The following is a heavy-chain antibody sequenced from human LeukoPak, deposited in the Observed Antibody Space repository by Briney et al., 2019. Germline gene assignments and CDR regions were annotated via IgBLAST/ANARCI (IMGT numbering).Heavy chain of an antibody. J-gene: IGHJ4*02. CDR2: FDPEDGET. Sequence: GASVKVSRKVSGYTLTKLCMHWVRQAPGKGLEWRGGFDPEDGETIYAQKFQGRVTMTEDTSTDTAYMELRSLRSEDTAVYYCATAESACYFGDSWGQGTLVTVAS. D-gene: IGHD2-15*01. CDR1: GYTLTKLC. CDR3: ATAESACYFGDS. V-gene: IGHV1-24*01.